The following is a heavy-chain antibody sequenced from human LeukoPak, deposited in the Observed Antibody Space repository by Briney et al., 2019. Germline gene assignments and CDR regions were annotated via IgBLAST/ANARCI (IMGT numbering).Heavy chain of an antibody. CDR3: ARGRLGNGLDY. Sequence: GGSLRLSCAASGFTFSTYAMSWVRQAPGKGLEWVSGISDSGGTTYYADSVKGRFTISRDNSKNSLYLQMNSLRAEDTAVYYCARGRLGNGLDYWGQGTLVTVFS. J-gene: IGHJ4*02. V-gene: IGHV3-23*01. CDR1: GFTFSTYA. CDR2: ISDSGGTT. D-gene: IGHD7-27*01.